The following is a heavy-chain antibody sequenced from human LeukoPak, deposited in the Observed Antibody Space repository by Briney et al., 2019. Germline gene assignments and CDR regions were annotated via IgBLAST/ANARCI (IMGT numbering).Heavy chain of an antibody. V-gene: IGHV3-11*01. CDR2: ISSSGSSI. Sequence: GGSLRLSCAASGFTFSDYYMSWIRQAPGKGREWISYISSSGSSIYYADSVKGRFTISRDSAKNSLYLQMNSLRAEDTAIYYCARGAVNGLFWFDPWGQGSLVTVSS. D-gene: IGHD2-8*01. J-gene: IGHJ5*02. CDR3: ARGAVNGLFWFDP. CDR1: GFTFSDYY.